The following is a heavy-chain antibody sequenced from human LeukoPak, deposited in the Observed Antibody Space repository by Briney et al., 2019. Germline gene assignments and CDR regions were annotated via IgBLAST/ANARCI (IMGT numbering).Heavy chain of an antibody. CDR3: AKDRANAWSCDY. J-gene: IGHJ4*02. Sequence: GGSLRLSCAASGFTFSNYAMYWVRQAPGKGLEWVAFTTYDGSDKYYADSVRGRFTISRDNSKNTLYLQMNSLRAEDTAVYYCAKDRANAWSCDYWGQGTPVTVSS. CDR2: TTYDGSDK. V-gene: IGHV3-30*02. CDR1: GFTFSNYA. D-gene: IGHD3-10*01.